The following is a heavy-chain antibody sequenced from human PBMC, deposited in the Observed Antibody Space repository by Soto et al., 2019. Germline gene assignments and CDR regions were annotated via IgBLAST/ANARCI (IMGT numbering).Heavy chain of an antibody. CDR1: GGSISSSSYY. D-gene: IGHD3-3*01. J-gene: IGHJ5*02. CDR2: IYYSGST. Sequence: SETLSLTCTVSGGSISSSSYYWGWIRQPPGKGLEWIGSIYYSGSTYYNPSLKSRVTISVDTSKNQFSLKLSSVTAADTAVYYCARRARSITIFGVVMENWFDPWGQGTLVT. CDR3: ARRARSITIFGVVMENWFDP. V-gene: IGHV4-39*01.